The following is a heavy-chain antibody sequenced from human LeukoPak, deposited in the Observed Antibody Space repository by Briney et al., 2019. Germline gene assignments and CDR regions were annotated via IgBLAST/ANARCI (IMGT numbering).Heavy chain of an antibody. CDR1: GFTFSSYA. CDR2: ISGSGGST. J-gene: IGHJ4*02. Sequence: PGGSLRLSCAASGFTFSSYAMSWVRQAPGKGLEWASAISGSGGSTYYADSVKGRFTISRDNSKNTLYLQMNSLRAEDTAVYYCAKNPRSHCSSTSCYTPYFDYWGQGTLVTVSS. V-gene: IGHV3-23*01. CDR3: AKNPRSHCSSTSCYTPYFDY. D-gene: IGHD2-2*02.